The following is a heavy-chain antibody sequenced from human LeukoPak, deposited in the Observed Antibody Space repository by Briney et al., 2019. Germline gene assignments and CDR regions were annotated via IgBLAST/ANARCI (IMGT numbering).Heavy chain of an antibody. CDR2: MDGSGTYT. D-gene: IGHD6-19*01. Sequence: GGSLRLSCAGSGFTVSPFAMIWVRQAPGKGLEWLSSMDGSGTYTHYADSVKGRFTIPRDNSKNTVYLYMNNLRAEDTALYYCAKALFSEWLTPEDWGQGTLVTVSS. CDR3: AKALFSEWLTPED. CDR1: GFTVSPFA. V-gene: IGHV3-23*05. J-gene: IGHJ4*02.